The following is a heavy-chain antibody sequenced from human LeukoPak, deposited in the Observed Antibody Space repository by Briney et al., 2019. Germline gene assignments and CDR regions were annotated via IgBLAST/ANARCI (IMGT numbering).Heavy chain of an antibody. D-gene: IGHD5-12*01. V-gene: IGHV4-4*07. CDR1: GGSISSYY. CDR2: VYSGGST. J-gene: IGHJ5*02. CDR3: ARDVDSEARWWFDP. Sequence: KTSETLSLTCTVSGGSISSYYWSWIRQSAGKGLEWIGRVYSGGSTNYNPSLKSRVTMSVDMSKSQVSLRLSFVTAADTAVYYCARDVDSEARWWFDPWGQGTLVTVSS.